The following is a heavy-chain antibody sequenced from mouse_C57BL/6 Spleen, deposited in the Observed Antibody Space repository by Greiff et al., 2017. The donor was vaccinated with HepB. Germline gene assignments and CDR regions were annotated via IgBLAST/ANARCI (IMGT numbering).Heavy chain of an antibody. CDR2: IDPSASYT. Sequence: VQLQQPGAELVMPEASVKLSCKASGYTFTSYWMHWVKQRPGQGLEWIGEIDPSASYTNYNQKFKGKSTLTVDKSSSTAYMQLSSLTSEDSAVYYCARAGTTSAWFAYWGQGTLVTVSA. V-gene: IGHV1-69*01. D-gene: IGHD1-1*01. CDR3: ARAGTTSAWFAY. J-gene: IGHJ3*01. CDR1: GYTFTSYW.